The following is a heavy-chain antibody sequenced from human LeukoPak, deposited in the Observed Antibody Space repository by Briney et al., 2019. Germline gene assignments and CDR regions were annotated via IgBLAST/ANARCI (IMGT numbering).Heavy chain of an antibody. CDR2: INHSGST. CDR3: ARVRQQLVPAYFDY. CDR1: GGSFRGYY. J-gene: IGHJ4*02. Sequence: PSETLSLTSAVYGGSFRGYYWSWIRQPPGEGLEWIGEINHSGSTNYNPSLKSRVTISVDTSKNQFSLKLSSVTAADTAVYYCARVRQQLVPAYFDYWGQGTLVTVSS. V-gene: IGHV4-34*01. D-gene: IGHD6-13*01.